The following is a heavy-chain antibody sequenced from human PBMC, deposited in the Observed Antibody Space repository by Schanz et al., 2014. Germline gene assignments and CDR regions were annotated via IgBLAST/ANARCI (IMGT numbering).Heavy chain of an antibody. D-gene: IGHD6-13*01. V-gene: IGHV3-33*03. J-gene: IGHJ5*02. Sequence: QVQLVESGGGVAQPGTSLRLSCAASGFTFSNHGMHWVRQSPGKGLEWVALIWYDGSNEYYADSVKGRFTISRDNAKNSLYLQMNSLRAEDTAIYYCTKPDIPAALTGPGVWFDPWGQGTLVTVSS. CDR1: GFTFSNHG. CDR3: TKPDIPAALTGPGVWFDP. CDR2: IWYDGSNE.